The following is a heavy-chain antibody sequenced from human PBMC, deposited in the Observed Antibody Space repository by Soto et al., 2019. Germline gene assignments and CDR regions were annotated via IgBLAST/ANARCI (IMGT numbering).Heavy chain of an antibody. CDR3: AIDQSSGEFLWYFDL. CDR1: GGTFSSYT. V-gene: IGHV1-69*04. CDR2: IIPILGIA. Sequence: GASVKVSCKASGGTFSSYTISWVRQAPGQGLEWMGRIIPILGIANYAQKFQGRVTITADKSTSTAYMELSSLRSEDTAVYYCAIDQSSGEFLWYFDLWGRGTRVTVAS. J-gene: IGHJ2*01. D-gene: IGHD6-19*01.